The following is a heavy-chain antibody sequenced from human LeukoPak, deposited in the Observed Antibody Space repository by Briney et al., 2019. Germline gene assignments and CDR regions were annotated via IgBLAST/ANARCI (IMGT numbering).Heavy chain of an antibody. Sequence: SETLSLTCTVSGGSISSSSYYWGWIRQPPGKGLEWIGSIYYSGSTYYNPSLKSRVTISVDTSKNQFSLKLSSATAADTAVYYCARIYSSSWFLNWFDPWGQGTLVTVSS. CDR1: GGSISSSSYY. D-gene: IGHD6-13*01. J-gene: IGHJ5*02. CDR2: IYYSGST. CDR3: ARIYSSSWFLNWFDP. V-gene: IGHV4-39*01.